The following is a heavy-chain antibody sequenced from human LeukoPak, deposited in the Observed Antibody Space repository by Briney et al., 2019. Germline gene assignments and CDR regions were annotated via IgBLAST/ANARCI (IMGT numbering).Heavy chain of an antibody. V-gene: IGHV3-7*03. CDR1: GFTFSTYW. CDR3: TSGDYVDY. CDR2: INQDGNDK. Sequence: GGSLRLSCAASGFTFSTYWMNWVRQAPGQGLEWLANINQDGNDKYYVDSVRGRFTISRDSAKRSLYLQMSSLRAEDTAVYFCTSGDYVDYWGQGTLVTVSS. J-gene: IGHJ4*02.